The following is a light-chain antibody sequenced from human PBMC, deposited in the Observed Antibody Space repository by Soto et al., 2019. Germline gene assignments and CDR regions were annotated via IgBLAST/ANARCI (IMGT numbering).Light chain of an antibody. CDR3: QQRSNWPIT. J-gene: IGKJ5*01. Sequence: EIVLTQSPGTLSLSPGERATLSCRASQSVSSTYLIWYQQKPGQAPRLLIYDASNRATGIPARFSGSGSGTDFTLTISSLEPEDFAVYYCQQRSNWPITFGQGKRLEIK. V-gene: IGKV3-11*01. CDR1: QSVSSTY. CDR2: DAS.